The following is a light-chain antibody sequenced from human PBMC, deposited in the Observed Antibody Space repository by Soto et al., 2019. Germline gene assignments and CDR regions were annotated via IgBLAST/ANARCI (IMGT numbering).Light chain of an antibody. J-gene: IGKJ5*01. CDR3: QQYNNWHPIT. CDR2: DAS. V-gene: IGKV3D-15*01. Sequence: EIVMTQSPATLSVSAGERATLSCSARQSVRRNLAWYQQKPSQAPRLLIYDASTSATGIPARFSGSGSGTEFILTISSLQSEDFGVYYCQQYNNWHPITFGQGTRLEIK. CDR1: QSVRRN.